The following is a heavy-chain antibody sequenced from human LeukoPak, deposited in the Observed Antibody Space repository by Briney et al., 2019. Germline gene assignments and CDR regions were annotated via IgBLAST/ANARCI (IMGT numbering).Heavy chain of an antibody. CDR1: GXLISNHY. CDR3: ARGHLSRNLDCGGDCYSVYFDP. Sequence: SETLPLTCTVSGXLISNHYGSLIRQPAGKGLELIGRISSRGSIKYSPSLRGRVIISIDTSKNQFFLKLRSVTAADTAVYYCARGHLSRNLDCGGDCYSVYFDPWGQGTLVTVSS. D-gene: IGHD2-21*02. V-gene: IGHV4-4*07. J-gene: IGHJ5*02. CDR2: ISSRGSI.